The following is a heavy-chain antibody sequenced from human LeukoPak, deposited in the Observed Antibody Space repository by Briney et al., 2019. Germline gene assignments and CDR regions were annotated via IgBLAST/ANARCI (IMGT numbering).Heavy chain of an antibody. CDR2: IYYSGST. CDR3: ARDMTDWWFDP. Sequence: PSETLSLTCTVSGGSISSGGYYWSWIRQHPGKGLEWIGYIYYSGSTHYNPSLRSRVTISVDTSKNQFSLKLSSVTAADTAVYYCARDMTDWWFDPWGQGTLVTVSS. CDR1: GGSISSGGYY. J-gene: IGHJ5*02. V-gene: IGHV4-31*03. D-gene: IGHD3-9*01.